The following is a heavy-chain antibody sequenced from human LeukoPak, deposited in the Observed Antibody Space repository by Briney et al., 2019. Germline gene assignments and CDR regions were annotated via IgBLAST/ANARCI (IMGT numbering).Heavy chain of an antibody. Sequence: PSETLSLTCTVSGGSISSGDYYWSWIRQPPGKGLEWIGYIYYSGSTYYNPSLKSRVTISVDTSKNQFSLKLSSVTAADTAVYYCARVEDSSGPFDYWGQGTLVTVSS. J-gene: IGHJ4*02. V-gene: IGHV4-30-4*01. CDR3: ARVEDSSGPFDY. CDR2: IYYSGST. D-gene: IGHD6-19*01. CDR1: GGSISSGDYY.